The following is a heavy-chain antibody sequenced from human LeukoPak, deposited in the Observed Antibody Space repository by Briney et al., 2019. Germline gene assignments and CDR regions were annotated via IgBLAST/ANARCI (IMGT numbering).Heavy chain of an antibody. D-gene: IGHD6-13*01. CDR1: GYSFSNYW. CDR2: IHPGESET. V-gene: IGHV5-51*01. J-gene: IGHJ4*02. CDR3: AKLGAYSSSWYGFFDY. Sequence: GESLKISCKGSGYSFSNYWIGWVRQMPGKGLEWMGIIHPGESETRYSPSVQGQVTISADKFITTAYLQWSSLKASDTAMYYCAKLGAYSSSWYGFFDYWGQGTLVAVSS.